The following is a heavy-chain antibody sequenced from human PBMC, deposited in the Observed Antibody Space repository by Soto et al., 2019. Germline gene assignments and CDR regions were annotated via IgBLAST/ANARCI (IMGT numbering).Heavy chain of an antibody. CDR2: MNPNSGNT. J-gene: IGHJ6*03. Sequence: ASVKVSCKASGYTFTSYDINWVRQATGQGLEWMGWMNPNSGNTGYAQKFQGRVTMTRNTSISTAYMELSSLRSEDTAVYYCASPTTVTANYYYYYMDVWGKGTTVTVSS. CDR1: GYTFTSYD. D-gene: IGHD4-17*01. CDR3: ASPTTVTANYYYYYMDV. V-gene: IGHV1-8*01.